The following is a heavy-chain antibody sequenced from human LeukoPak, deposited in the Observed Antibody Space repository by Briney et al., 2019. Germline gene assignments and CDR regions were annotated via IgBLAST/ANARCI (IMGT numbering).Heavy chain of an antibody. CDR2: IDGSGVTT. V-gene: IGHV3-23*01. CDR3: AKDTQRGSYGY. CDR1: GFTFSIYA. D-gene: IGHD1-26*01. Sequence: GGSLRLSCAASGFTFSIYAMSWVRQAPGKGLEWVSDIDGSGVTTYYADSVKGRFTISIYNSKNTLYLQMNSLRAEDTAVYYCAKDTQRGSYGYWGQGTLVTVSS. J-gene: IGHJ4*02.